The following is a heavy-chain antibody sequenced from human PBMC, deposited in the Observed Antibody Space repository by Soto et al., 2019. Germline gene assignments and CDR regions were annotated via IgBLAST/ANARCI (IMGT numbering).Heavy chain of an antibody. J-gene: IGHJ4*02. D-gene: IGHD2-2*01. CDR1: GGSISSSSYY. CDR2: VYYSGST. Sequence: LQLQESGPGLVKPSETLSLTCTVSGGSISSSSYYWGWIRQPPGKGLEWIGSVYYSGSTYYNPSLKSRVTITVDTSKSQFSLKLSSVTAADTVVYYCAGHVLLPAAISCVDYWGQGTLVTVSS. CDR3: AGHVLLPAAISCVDY. V-gene: IGHV4-39*01.